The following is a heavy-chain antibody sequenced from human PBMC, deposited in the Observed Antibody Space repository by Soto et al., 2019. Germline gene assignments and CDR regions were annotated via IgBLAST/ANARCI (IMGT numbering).Heavy chain of an antibody. V-gene: IGHV1-8*01. J-gene: IGHJ5*02. CDR2: MNPNSGNT. CDR3: ARTPIRYCSGGSCYHNWFDP. D-gene: IGHD2-15*01. Sequence: ASVKVSCKASGYTFTSYDINWVRQATGQGLELMGWMNPNSGNTGYAQKFQGRVTMTRNTSISTAYMELSSLRSEDTAVYYCARTPIRYCSGGSCYHNWFDPWGQGTLVTVYS. CDR1: GYTFTSYD.